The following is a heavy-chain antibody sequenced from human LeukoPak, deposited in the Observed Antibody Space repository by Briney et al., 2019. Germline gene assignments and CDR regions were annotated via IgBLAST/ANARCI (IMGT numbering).Heavy chain of an antibody. D-gene: IGHD3-3*01. CDR1: GYTFTGYY. CDR2: INPNSGGT. CDR3: ARGPTYYDFWSGPTHYNWFDP. V-gene: IGHV1-2*02. Sequence: GASVKVSCKASGYTFTGYYMHWVRQAPGQGLEWMGWINPNSGGTNYAQKFQGRVTMTRDTSISTAYMELSRLRSEDTAVYYCARGPTYYDFWSGPTHYNWFDPWGQGTLVTVSS. J-gene: IGHJ5*02.